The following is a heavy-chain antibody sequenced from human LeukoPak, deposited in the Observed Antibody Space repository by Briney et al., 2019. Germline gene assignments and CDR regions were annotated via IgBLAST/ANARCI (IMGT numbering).Heavy chain of an antibody. CDR3: ASYSSTWGWFDP. Sequence: GGSLRLSCAASGFAFSTSWMSWVRQAPGKGLEGVANIKQDGSEKNYMDSVKGRFTISRDNAKNSLYLQMNSLRVEDTAVYYCASYSSTWGWFDPWGQGTLVTVSS. V-gene: IGHV3-7*01. J-gene: IGHJ5*02. CDR1: GFAFSTSW. CDR2: IKQDGSEK. D-gene: IGHD6-13*01.